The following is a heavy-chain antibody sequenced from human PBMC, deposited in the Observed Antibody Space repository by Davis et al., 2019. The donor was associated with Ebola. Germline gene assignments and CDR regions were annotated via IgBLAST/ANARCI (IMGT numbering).Heavy chain of an antibody. V-gene: IGHV4-34*01. CDR3: ARRIMITFGGVIVKGDYFDY. Sequence: MPSETLSLTCAVYGGSFSGYYWSWIRQPPGKGLEWIGEINHSGSTNYNPSLKSRVTISVDTSDNQFSLKLGSVTAADTAVYYCARRIMITFGGVIVKGDYFDYWGQGTLVTVSS. J-gene: IGHJ4*02. CDR1: GGSFSGYY. D-gene: IGHD3-16*02. CDR2: INHSGST.